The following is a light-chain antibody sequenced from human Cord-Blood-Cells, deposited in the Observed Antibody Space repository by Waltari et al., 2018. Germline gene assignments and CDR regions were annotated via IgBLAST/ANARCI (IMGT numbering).Light chain of an antibody. V-gene: IGLV2-11*01. Sequence: QSALTQPRSVSGSPGQSVTISCTGTSSDVGGYNYVSWYQQHSGKAPKLMIYDVSKRPSGFPDRFSGSKSGNTASLTISGLQAEDEADYYCCSYAGSYTLVFGGGTKLTVL. J-gene: IGLJ2*01. CDR3: CSYAGSYTLV. CDR2: DVS. CDR1: SSDVGGYNY.